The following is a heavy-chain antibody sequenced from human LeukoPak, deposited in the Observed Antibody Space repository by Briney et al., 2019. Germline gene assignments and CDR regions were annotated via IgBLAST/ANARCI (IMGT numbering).Heavy chain of an antibody. D-gene: IGHD3-3*01. Sequence: SVKVSCKASGGTFSSYAISWVRQAPGQGLEWMGGIIPIFGTANYAQKFQGRVTITADESTSTAYMELSSLRSEDTAVYYCARGADFWSGYYKNYYYYMDVWGKGTTVTVSS. CDR1: GGTFSSYA. CDR2: IIPIFGTA. J-gene: IGHJ6*03. V-gene: IGHV1-69*13. CDR3: ARGADFWSGYYKNYYYYMDV.